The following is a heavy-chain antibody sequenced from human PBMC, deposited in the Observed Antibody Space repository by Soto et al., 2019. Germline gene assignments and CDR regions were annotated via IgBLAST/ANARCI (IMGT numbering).Heavy chain of an antibody. CDR3: ARDNGYSYGYTLDP. Sequence: QVQLQESGPGLVKPSETLSLTCTVSGGSISSYYWSWIRQPPGKGLEWIGYIYYSGSTNYNPSLKSRVTRSVDTSKNQFSLKLSSVTAADTAVYYCARDNGYSYGYTLDPWGQGTLVTVSS. D-gene: IGHD5-18*01. J-gene: IGHJ5*02. CDR1: GGSISSYY. CDR2: IYYSGST. V-gene: IGHV4-59*01.